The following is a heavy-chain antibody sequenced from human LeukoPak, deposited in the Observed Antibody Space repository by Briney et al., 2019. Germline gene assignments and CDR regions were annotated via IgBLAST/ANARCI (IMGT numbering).Heavy chain of an antibody. CDR2: ISGSGGST. CDR1: GFTFSSYD. V-gene: IGHV3-23*01. CDR3: ARDNYDSSGYYSWGLYYYGMDV. Sequence: GGSLRLSCAASGFTFSSYDMSWVRQAPGKGLEWVSDISGSGGSTYYADSVKGRFTISRDNSKNTLYLQMNSLRAEDTAVYYCARDNYDSSGYYSWGLYYYGMDVWGQGTTVTVSS. J-gene: IGHJ6*02. D-gene: IGHD3-22*01.